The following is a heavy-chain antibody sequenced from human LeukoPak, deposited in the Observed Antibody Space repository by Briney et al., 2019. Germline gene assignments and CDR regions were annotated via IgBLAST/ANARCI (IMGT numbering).Heavy chain of an antibody. CDR3: ARAKMATAEGTPYYFDY. D-gene: IGHD5-24*01. CDR1: GGSISSGYYN. J-gene: IGHJ4*02. V-gene: IGHV4-30-4*01. CDR2: IYWSGST. Sequence: SQTLSLTCTVSGGSISSGYYNWSWMRQPPGKGLVGFVYIYWSGSTYYNPSLKSRVTISVDTSKNQFSLKLSSVTAADTAVYYCARAKMATAEGTPYYFDYWGQGTLVTVSS.